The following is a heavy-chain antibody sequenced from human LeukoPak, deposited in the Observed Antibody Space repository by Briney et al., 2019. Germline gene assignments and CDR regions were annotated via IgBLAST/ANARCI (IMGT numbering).Heavy chain of an antibody. J-gene: IGHJ5*02. CDR2: FNHRGSN. Sequence: PSETLSLTCAVYGGSFSGYYWRWLRQPPGKGLEWLGEFNHRGSNNYNPSLKSRVTISVDTSKNQFSPKLSSMTAADTAVYYCARGLGVPAAIPPWFYPWGPGTLVTVSS. CDR3: ARGLGVPAAIPPWFYP. CDR1: GGSFSGYY. V-gene: IGHV4-34*01. D-gene: IGHD2-2*01.